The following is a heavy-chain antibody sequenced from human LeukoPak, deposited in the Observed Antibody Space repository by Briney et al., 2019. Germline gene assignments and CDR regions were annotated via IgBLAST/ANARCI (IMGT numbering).Heavy chain of an antibody. J-gene: IGHJ4*02. V-gene: IGHV1-18*01. CDR3: ARDPYGSITMVRGVIFSFDY. CDR1: GYTFTSYG. CDR2: ISAYNGNT. D-gene: IGHD3-10*01. Sequence: ASVKVSCKASGYTFTSYGISWVRQAPGQGLEWMGWISAYNGNTNYAQKLQGRVTMTTDTSTSTAYMELRSLRSDDTAVYYCARDPYGSITMVRGVIFSFDYWGQGTLVTVSS.